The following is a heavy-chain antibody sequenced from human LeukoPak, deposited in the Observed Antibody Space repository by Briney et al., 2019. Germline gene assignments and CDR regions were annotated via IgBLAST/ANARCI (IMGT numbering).Heavy chain of an antibody. D-gene: IGHD2/OR15-2a*01. CDR3: AKYFYDYSYYGMDV. CDR1: GFTFSSYA. V-gene: IGHV3-23*01. J-gene: IGHJ6*02. Sequence: GGSLRLSCAASGFTFSSYAMSWVRQAPGKGLEWVSVISGSGGSTFYADSVKGRFTISRDNSKNTLYLQMNSLRAEDTAVYYCAKYFYDYSYYGMDVWGQGTTVTVSS. CDR2: ISGSGGST.